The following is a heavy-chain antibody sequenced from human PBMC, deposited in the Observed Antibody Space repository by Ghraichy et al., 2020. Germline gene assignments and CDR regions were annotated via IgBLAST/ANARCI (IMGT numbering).Heavy chain of an antibody. CDR2: IYYSGST. V-gene: IGHV4-61*01. CDR3: ARAHNWNYVGGWFDP. D-gene: IGHD1-7*01. Sequence: SETLSLTCTVSGGSVSSGSYYWSWIRQPPGKGLEWIGYIYYSGSTNYNPSLKSRVTISVDTSKNQFSLKLSSVTAADTAVYYCARAHNWNYVGGWFDPWGQGTLVTVSS. J-gene: IGHJ5*02. CDR1: GGSVSSGSYY.